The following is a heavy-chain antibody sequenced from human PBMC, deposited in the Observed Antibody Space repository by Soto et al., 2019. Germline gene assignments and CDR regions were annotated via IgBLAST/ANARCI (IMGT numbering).Heavy chain of an antibody. J-gene: IGHJ4*02. CDR2: ISSSSSYI. D-gene: IGHD1-26*01. CDR1: GFTFSSYS. Sequence: GGSLRLSCAASGFTFSSYSMNWVRQAPGKGLEWVSSISSSSSYIYYADSVKGRFTISRDNAKNSLYLQMNSLRAEDTAVYYCARQKDVGDTCFDYWGQGTLVTVSS. CDR3: ARQKDVGDTCFDY. V-gene: IGHV3-21*01.